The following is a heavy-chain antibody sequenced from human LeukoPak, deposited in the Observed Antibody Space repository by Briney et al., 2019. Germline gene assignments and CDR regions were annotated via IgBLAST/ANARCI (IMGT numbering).Heavy chain of an antibody. D-gene: IGHD3-3*01. Sequence: ASVKVSCKASGYTFTGYGISWVRQAPGQGLEWMGWISAYNGNTNYAQKLQGRVTMTTDTSTSTAYMELRSLRSDDTAVYYCAREMRDYDFWSGYLDYWGQGTLVTVSS. V-gene: IGHV1-18*01. CDR3: AREMRDYDFWSGYLDY. CDR1: GYTFTGYG. J-gene: IGHJ4*02. CDR2: ISAYNGNT.